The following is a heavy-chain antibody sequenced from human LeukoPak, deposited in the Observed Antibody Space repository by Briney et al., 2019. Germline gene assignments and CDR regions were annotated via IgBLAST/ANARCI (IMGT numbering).Heavy chain of an antibody. Sequence: TSETLSLTCTVSGGSITSYYWGWVRQPAEKGLEWIGRIYTTGRTDHHPSLNSRLTMSVDTSKNQFSLNLSSVTAADTAVYYCARVGYIGSSWLFDYWGQGALVIVSS. D-gene: IGHD1-26*01. CDR3: ARVGYIGSSWLFDY. CDR1: GGSITSYY. V-gene: IGHV4-4*07. CDR2: IYTTGRT. J-gene: IGHJ4*02.